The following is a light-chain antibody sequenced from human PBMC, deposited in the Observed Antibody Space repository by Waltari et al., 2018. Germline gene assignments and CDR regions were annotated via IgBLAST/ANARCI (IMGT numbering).Light chain of an antibody. Sequence: QAALTQPPSVSGSPGQSVTISCGGTRSDIGTYNYVSWYQQHPGKAPKLMIFDVNKRPSGVSDRFSASKFGNTAYLTISGLQPEEDADYYCNSYTGSNNWVFGGGTRLTVL. V-gene: IGLV2-14*03. J-gene: IGLJ3*02. CDR3: NSYTGSNNWV. CDR1: RSDIGTYNY. CDR2: DVN.